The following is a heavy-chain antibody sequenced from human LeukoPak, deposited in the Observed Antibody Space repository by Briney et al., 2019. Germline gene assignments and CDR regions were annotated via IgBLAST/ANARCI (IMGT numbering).Heavy chain of an antibody. Sequence: PGRSLRLSCTASGFTFSRYAFHWVRQAPGKGLEWVAVISYDGSNKYYADSVKGRFTISRDNSKNTLYLQMNSLRAEDTAVYYCARLSLDYYAFDIWGQGTMVTVSS. CDR3: ARLSLDYYAFDI. D-gene: IGHD3-10*01. CDR1: GFTFSRYA. V-gene: IGHV3-30*04. J-gene: IGHJ3*02. CDR2: ISYDGSNK.